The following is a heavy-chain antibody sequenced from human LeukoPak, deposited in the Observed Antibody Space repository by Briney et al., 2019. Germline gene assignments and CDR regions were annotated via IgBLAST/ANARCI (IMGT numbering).Heavy chain of an antibody. CDR2: IKQDGSEK. Sequence: GGSLRLSCAASGFTFSSYWMSWVRQAPGKGLEWVANIKQDGSEKYYVDSVKGRFTISRDNAENSLYLQMNSLRAEDTAVYYCARGAPLRYFDWLSYGMDVWGQGTTVTVSS. V-gene: IGHV3-7*04. J-gene: IGHJ6*02. CDR1: GFTFSSYW. D-gene: IGHD3-9*01. CDR3: ARGAPLRYFDWLSYGMDV.